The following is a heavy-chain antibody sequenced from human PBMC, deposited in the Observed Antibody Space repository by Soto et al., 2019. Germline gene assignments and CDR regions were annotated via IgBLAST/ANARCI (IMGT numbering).Heavy chain of an antibody. J-gene: IGHJ4*02. Sequence: GASVKVSCKASGGTFSSYAISWVRQAPGQGLEWMGGIIPIFGTANYAQKFQGRVTITADESTSTAYMELSSLRSEDTAVYYCARDTMGIAAAAYYFDYWGQGTLVTVSS. CDR2: IIPIFGTA. CDR1: GGTFSSYA. D-gene: IGHD6-13*01. V-gene: IGHV1-69*13. CDR3: ARDTMGIAAAAYYFDY.